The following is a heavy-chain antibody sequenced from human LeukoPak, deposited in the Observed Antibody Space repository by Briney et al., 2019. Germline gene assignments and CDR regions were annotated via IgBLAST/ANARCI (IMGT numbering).Heavy chain of an antibody. CDR3: AKALYSNYYMDA. Sequence: GGSLRLSCAASGFTFRVFGMNWVRQAPGKGLEWVATIYYDGSNKYYADSVKGRFTISRDNSKSTVSLQMNSLRAEDTALYYCAKALYSNYYMDAWGKGTTVTVSS. V-gene: IGHV3-33*06. J-gene: IGHJ6*03. D-gene: IGHD4-11*01. CDR2: IYYDGSNK. CDR1: GFTFRVFG.